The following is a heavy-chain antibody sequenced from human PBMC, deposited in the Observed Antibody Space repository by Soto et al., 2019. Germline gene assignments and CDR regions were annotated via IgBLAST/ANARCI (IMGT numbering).Heavy chain of an antibody. CDR2: IWYDGSNK. CDR1: GFTFSSYG. J-gene: IGHJ6*02. Sequence: QVQLVESGGGVVQPGRSLRLSCAASGFTFSSYGMHWVRQAPGKGLEWVAVIWYDGSNKYYADSVKGRFTISRDNSKNTLYLQMNSLRAEDTAVYYCASELREWSTPYGMDVWGQGTTVTVSS. D-gene: IGHD3-3*01. CDR3: ASELREWSTPYGMDV. V-gene: IGHV3-33*01.